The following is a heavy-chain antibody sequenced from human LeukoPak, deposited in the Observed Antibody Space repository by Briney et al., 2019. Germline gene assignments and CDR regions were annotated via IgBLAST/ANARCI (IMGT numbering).Heavy chain of an antibody. CDR2: IYYSGST. Sequence: SETLSLTCTVSGGSISSYYWSWIRQPPGKGLEWIGCIYYSGSTNYNPSLKSRVTISVDTSKNQFSLKLSSVTAADTAVYYCARHVMEGYYYDSSGYWYPGAPIDYWGQGTLVTVSS. D-gene: IGHD3-22*01. V-gene: IGHV4-59*08. J-gene: IGHJ4*02. CDR3: ARHVMEGYYYDSSGYWYPGAPIDY. CDR1: GGSISSYY.